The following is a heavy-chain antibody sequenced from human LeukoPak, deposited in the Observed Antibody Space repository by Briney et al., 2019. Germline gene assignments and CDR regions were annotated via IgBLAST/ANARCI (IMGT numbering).Heavy chain of an antibody. D-gene: IGHD3-16*01. CDR3: ARDPAVSYDYVWGSFAGY. Sequence: GGSRRLSCAASGFTFSSYEMNWVRQAPGKGLEWISYISSSGTTKYYADSVKGRFTISRDNAKNSLYLQMNSLRAEDTAVYYCARDPAVSYDYVWGSFAGYWGQGTLVTVSS. V-gene: IGHV3-48*03. J-gene: IGHJ4*02. CDR1: GFTFSSYE. CDR2: ISSSGTTK.